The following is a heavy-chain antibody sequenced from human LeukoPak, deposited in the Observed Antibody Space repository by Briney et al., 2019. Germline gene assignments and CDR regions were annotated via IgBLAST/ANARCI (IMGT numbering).Heavy chain of an antibody. V-gene: IGHV4-61*02. CDR2: IYTSGST. J-gene: IGHJ4*02. D-gene: IGHD5-18*01. Sequence: PSQTLSLTCTVSGGSISSGSYYWSWIRQPAGKGLEWIGRIYTSGSTIYNPSLKSRVTISVDTSKNQFSLKLSSVTAADTAVYYCARGPGYSYTFDYWGQGTLVTVSS. CDR1: GGSISSGSYY. CDR3: ARGPGYSYTFDY.